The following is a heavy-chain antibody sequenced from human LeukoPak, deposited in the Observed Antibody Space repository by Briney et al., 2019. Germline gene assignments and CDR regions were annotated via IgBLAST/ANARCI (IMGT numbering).Heavy chain of an antibody. D-gene: IGHD3-22*01. J-gene: IGHJ3*02. CDR2: INPNNGGT. CDR1: GYTFTAYY. CDR3: ARGRRYYDTSGYHAFDI. V-gene: IGHV1-2*02. Sequence: ASVKVSCTASGYTFTAYYIHWVRQAPGQGLEWMGWINPNNGGTNYAQRFQGRVTVTRDTSISTAYMELSRLRSDDTAVYYCARGRRYYDTSGYHAFDIWGQGTMVTVSS.